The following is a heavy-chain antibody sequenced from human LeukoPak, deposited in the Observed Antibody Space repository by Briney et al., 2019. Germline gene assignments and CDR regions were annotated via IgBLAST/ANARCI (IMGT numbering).Heavy chain of an antibody. CDR2: IYTSGST. CDR1: GGSISSYY. Sequence: SETLPLTCTVSGGSISSYYWSWIRQPAGKGLEWIGRIYTSGSTNYNPSLKSRVTISVDTYKNQFSLKLSSVTAADTAVYYCTRARINSSWTFVYWGQGTLVTVSS. D-gene: IGHD6-13*01. CDR3: TRARINSSWTFVY. V-gene: IGHV4-4*07. J-gene: IGHJ4*02.